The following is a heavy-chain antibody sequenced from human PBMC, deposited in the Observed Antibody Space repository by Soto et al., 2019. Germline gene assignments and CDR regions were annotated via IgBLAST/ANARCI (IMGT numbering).Heavy chain of an antibody. D-gene: IGHD6-19*01. V-gene: IGHV3-23*01. Sequence: SGWSLRLSCASSVFSFRNYAMSWVRQSPGKGLEWVSSISNSGGSTSHADSVKGRFTISRDNSENTLYLQMNSLRAEDTAVYYCANYIAVAGTDWFDPWGQGTLVNVS. CDR3: ANYIAVAGTDWFDP. J-gene: IGHJ5*02. CDR1: VFSFRNYA. CDR2: ISNSGGST.